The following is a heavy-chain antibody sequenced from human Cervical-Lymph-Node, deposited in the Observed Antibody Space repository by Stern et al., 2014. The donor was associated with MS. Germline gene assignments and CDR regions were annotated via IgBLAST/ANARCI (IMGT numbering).Heavy chain of an antibody. Sequence: QVQLVQSGAEIRKPGASVKISCEASGYTFHTYYMHWVRQAPGQGLEWVALFNPSGGKTTYAQRFQGRVTVTGDTSTSTVYMELTGLRSEDTAVYYCARVLSLATSDSWGQGTLVIVSS. CDR2: FNPSGGKT. V-gene: IGHV1-46*02. CDR1: GYTFHTYY. D-gene: IGHD1-1*01. J-gene: IGHJ4*02. CDR3: ARVLSLATSDS.